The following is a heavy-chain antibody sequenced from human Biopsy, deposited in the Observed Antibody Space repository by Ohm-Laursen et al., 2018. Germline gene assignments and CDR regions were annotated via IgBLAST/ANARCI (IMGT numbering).Heavy chain of an antibody. CDR2: IYDRGSTA. CDR1: GDSVSSGSFY. CDR3: AREPRIAAVAYFDP. Sequence: SDTLSLTCTVSGDSVSSGSFYWTWIRQPPGQGLEYIGYIYDRGSTANYNPSLESRVTMSVDTSKNQFSLILSSMTAADTAVYYCAREPRIAAVAYFDPWGQGTLVTVSS. J-gene: IGHJ5*02. D-gene: IGHD6-13*01. V-gene: IGHV4-61*01.